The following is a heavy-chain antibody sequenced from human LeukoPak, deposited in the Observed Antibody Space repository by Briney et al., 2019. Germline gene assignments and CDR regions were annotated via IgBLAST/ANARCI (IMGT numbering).Heavy chain of an antibody. Sequence: PSETLSLTCTVSGASISSYYWGWIRQPAGKGLEWIGRIYGRGNTKYNPSLTSRVTMSVDTSKNQLSLKLSSVTAEDTAVYYCARGRRDIVLTPGGGGFDYWGQGTLVTVSS. D-gene: IGHD2-8*01. CDR2: IYGRGNT. J-gene: IGHJ4*02. CDR1: GASISSYY. CDR3: ARGRRDIVLTPGGGGFDY. V-gene: IGHV4-4*07.